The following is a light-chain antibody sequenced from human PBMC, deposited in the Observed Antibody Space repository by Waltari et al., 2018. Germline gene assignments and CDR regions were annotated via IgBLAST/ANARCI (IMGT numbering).Light chain of an antibody. V-gene: IGLV3-19*01. J-gene: IGLJ3*02. CDR1: SLRSYY. Sequence: SSELTQDPAVSVALGQTVRITCQGDSLRSYYASWYQQKPGQAPVLVIYGKNNRPSGIPNRFSWSSSRNTASLTLPGAQAENEADYFRNSRDSSGNHLEGFGGGTKLTVL. CDR2: GKN. CDR3: NSRDSSGNHLEG.